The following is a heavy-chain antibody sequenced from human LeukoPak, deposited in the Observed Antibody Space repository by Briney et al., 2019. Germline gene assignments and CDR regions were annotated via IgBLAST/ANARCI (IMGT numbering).Heavy chain of an antibody. V-gene: IGHV3-21*01. CDR2: ITSSGSHM. Sequence: GGSLRLSCAASGFTFRSYSMNWVRQAPGKRLEWLSSITSSGSHMYYADSVKGRFTISRDNAKSSLYLQMNSLSAEDTAVYYCASFMTTVTIPDYWGQGALVTVSS. J-gene: IGHJ4*02. CDR1: GFTFRSYS. D-gene: IGHD4-17*01. CDR3: ASFMTTVTIPDY.